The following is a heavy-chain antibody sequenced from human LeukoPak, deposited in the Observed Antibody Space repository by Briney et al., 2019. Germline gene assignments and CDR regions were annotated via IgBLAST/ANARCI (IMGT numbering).Heavy chain of an antibody. CDR3: ARGALVAPGLFDY. J-gene: IGHJ4*02. V-gene: IGHV3-11*05. Sequence: PGGSLRLSCAASEFTFSDNYMSWIRQAPGKGLEWFSYISSSGIHTEYAYSVKGRFTISRDNAKNSLYLQMISLRTEDTAVYYCARGALVAPGLFDYWGQGTLVTVSS. CDR1: EFTFSDNY. D-gene: IGHD2-21*01. CDR2: ISSSGIHT.